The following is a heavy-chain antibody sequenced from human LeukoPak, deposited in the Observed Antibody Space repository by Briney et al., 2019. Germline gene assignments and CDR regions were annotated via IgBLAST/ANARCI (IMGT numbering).Heavy chain of an antibody. CDR2: ISAYNGNT. D-gene: IGHD2-2*01. CDR3: ARDDLGDIVVVPAAINYYYYGMDV. CDR1: GYTFTSYG. Sequence: ASVKVSCKASGYTFTSYGISWVRQAPGQGLEWMGWISAYNGNTNYAQKLQGRVTMTTDTSTSTAYMELRSLRSDDTAVYYCARDDLGDIVVVPAAINYYYYGMDVWGQGTTVTVSS. V-gene: IGHV1-18*01. J-gene: IGHJ6*02.